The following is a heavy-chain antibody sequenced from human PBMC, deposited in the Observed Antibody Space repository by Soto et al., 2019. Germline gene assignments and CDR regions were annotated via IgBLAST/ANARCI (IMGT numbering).Heavy chain of an antibody. Sequence: SETLSLTCTVSGGSISSYYWSWIRQPPGKGLEWIGYIYYSGSTNYNPSLKSRVTISVDTSKNQFSLKLSSVTAADTAVYYCARESSGSSRGAFDIWGQGTMVTVS. CDR3: ARESSGSSRGAFDI. CDR1: GGSISSYY. V-gene: IGHV4-59*01. J-gene: IGHJ3*02. D-gene: IGHD1-26*01. CDR2: IYYSGST.